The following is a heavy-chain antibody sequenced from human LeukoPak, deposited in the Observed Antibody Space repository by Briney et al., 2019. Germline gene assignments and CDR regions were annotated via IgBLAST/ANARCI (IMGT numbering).Heavy chain of an antibody. CDR3: AKDLAEQWFRLPIDC. D-gene: IGHD5-18*01. V-gene: IGHV3-23*01. Sequence: PVGSLRPSCAASRFTFSNYAISWVRQAPGKGLEWVSGISGCGDSTYYADSVKGRFTISRDNSKNTMYLQMSSLRAEDTAVYFCAKDLAEQWFRLPIDCWGQGTLVTVSS. CDR2: ISGCGDST. J-gene: IGHJ4*02. CDR1: RFTFSNYA.